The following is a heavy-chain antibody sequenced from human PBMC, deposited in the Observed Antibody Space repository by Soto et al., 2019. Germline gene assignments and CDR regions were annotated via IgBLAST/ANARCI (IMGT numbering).Heavy chain of an antibody. V-gene: IGHV4-59*02. D-gene: IGHD2-2*01. CDR2: ISYSGST. CDR1: GGSVSSYY. Sequence: SETLSLTCTVSGGSVSSYYCNWIRQPPGKGLEWIGYISYSGSTNYNPSLKSRVTISVDPSRNQFSLRLTSVTAADTAVYYCARSYRSRRIAFEIWGQGTMVTVSS. CDR3: ARSYRSRRIAFEI. J-gene: IGHJ3*02.